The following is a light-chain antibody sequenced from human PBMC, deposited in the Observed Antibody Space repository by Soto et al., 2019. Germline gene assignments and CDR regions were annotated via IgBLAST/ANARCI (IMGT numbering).Light chain of an antibody. CDR1: QSIATY. V-gene: IGKV1-39*01. CDR2: AAS. J-gene: IGKJ1*01. CDR3: QQSYSILWT. Sequence: DIEVTRSPSSVSVCVVDSVTINCRTSQSIATYLNWYQQKPGKAPKLLIYAASSLQSGVPSRFSGSGSGTEFTLTITSLRPDDFATYYCQQSYSILWTFGQGTKVDIK.